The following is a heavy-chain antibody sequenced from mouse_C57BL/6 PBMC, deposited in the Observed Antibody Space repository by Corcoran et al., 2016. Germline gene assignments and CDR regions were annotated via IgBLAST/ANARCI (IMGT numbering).Heavy chain of an antibody. CDR1: GSTFADYY. CDR3: ARSGTTVPFDY. Sequence: QDQLKQSGPQLVKTGASVKISCKASGSTFADYYINWVKQRPGRGLEWIGWIFPGSVSTYYNEKFKVKATLTLDKSYITAYMLLSSLTSDDSAVYFCARSGTTVPFDYWGQGTTLTVSS. D-gene: IGHD1-1*01. CDR2: IFPGSVST. V-gene: IGHV1-75*01. J-gene: IGHJ2*01.